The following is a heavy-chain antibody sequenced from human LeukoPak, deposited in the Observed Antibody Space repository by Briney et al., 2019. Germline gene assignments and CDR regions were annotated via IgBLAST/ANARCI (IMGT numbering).Heavy chain of an antibody. CDR2: ISYDGSNE. Sequence: GTSLRLSCAVSGFTFSSYAMHWIRQAPGKGLEWVAVISYDGSNEYYADSVKGRFTISRDNSKNTLYLQINSLRADDTVVYFCARDRGIGVAGSYYFDYWGQGTLLTVSS. CDR3: ARDRGIGVAGSYYFDY. D-gene: IGHD2-15*01. V-gene: IGHV3-30-3*01. J-gene: IGHJ4*02. CDR1: GFTFSSYA.